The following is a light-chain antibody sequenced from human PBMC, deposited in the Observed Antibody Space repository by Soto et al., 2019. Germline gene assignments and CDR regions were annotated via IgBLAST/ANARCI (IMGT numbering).Light chain of an antibody. CDR3: QQHTT. J-gene: IGKJ1*01. CDR1: QGISSW. CDR2: KAS. Sequence: DIQMTQSPSALSASVGDRVTITCRGSQGISSWLAWYQQKPGKAPRLLIYKASSLASGVPSRFSGSGSGTEFTLTISSLQPEDVATYHCQQHTTLGQGTKVDIK. V-gene: IGKV1-5*03.